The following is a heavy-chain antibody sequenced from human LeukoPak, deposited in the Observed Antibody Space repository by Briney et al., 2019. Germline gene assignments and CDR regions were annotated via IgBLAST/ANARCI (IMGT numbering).Heavy chain of an antibody. J-gene: IGHJ3*02. D-gene: IGHD6-13*01. Sequence: SETLSLTCTVSGGSISSGSHYWSWIRQPAGKGLEWIGRIYTSGSTNYNPSLKSRVTISVDTSKNQFSLKLSSVTAADTAVYYCARDQLRGYSSSWRGDAFDIWGQGTMVTVSS. CDR1: GGSISSGSHY. CDR2: IYTSGST. V-gene: IGHV4-61*02. CDR3: ARDQLRGYSSSWRGDAFDI.